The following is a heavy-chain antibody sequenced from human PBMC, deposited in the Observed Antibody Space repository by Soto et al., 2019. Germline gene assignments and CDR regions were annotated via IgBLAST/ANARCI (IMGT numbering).Heavy chain of an antibody. J-gene: IGHJ6*02. V-gene: IGHV5-51*01. D-gene: IGHD2-2*01. CDR2: IYPGDSDT. Sequence: PGESLKISCKDSGYSFTSYWIGWVRQMPGKGLEWMGIIYPGDSDTRYSPSFQGQVTISADKSISTAYLQWSSLKASDTAMYYCARQTRTRYYYYYYGMDVWGQGTTVTVSS. CDR3: ARQTRTRYYYYYYGMDV. CDR1: GYSFTSYW.